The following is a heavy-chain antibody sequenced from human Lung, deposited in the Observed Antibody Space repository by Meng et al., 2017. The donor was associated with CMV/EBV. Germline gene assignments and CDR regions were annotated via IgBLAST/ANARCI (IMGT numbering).Heavy chain of an antibody. CDR3: AKGDDSGWSPFDY. J-gene: IGHJ4*02. D-gene: IGHD3-22*01. Sequence: GESLKISCAASGFTFSNYAMNWVRQAPGKGLEWVSVIYSDGSSTYYADSVEGRFTISRDNSKNTLDLQMNSLRAEDTAVYYCAKGDDSGWSPFDYWGQGTLVTVSS. V-gene: IGHV3-23*03. CDR2: IYSDGSST. CDR1: GFTFSNYA.